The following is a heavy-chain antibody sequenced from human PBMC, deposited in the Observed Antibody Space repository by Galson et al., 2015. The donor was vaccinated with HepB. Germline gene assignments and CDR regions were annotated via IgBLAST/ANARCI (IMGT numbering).Heavy chain of an antibody. Sequence: SLRLSCAASGFTIGNYGLHWVRQAPGKGLEWLTIISYDGSDKKYADSVKGRFTVSRDNSKNITYLQLNSLRLEDTAVYYCVREDNWNYWVYWGQGTLVTVSS. D-gene: IGHD1-7*01. J-gene: IGHJ4*02. CDR2: ISYDGSDK. CDR3: VREDNWNYWVY. CDR1: GFTIGNYG. V-gene: IGHV3-30*03.